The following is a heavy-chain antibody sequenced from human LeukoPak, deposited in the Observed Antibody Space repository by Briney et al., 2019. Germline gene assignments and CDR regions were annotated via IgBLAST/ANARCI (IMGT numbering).Heavy chain of an antibody. D-gene: IGHD1-7*01. CDR1: GGSFSGYY. CDR3: ARKSRDPRKNWNYGILPPSKKNNWSAP. Sequence: SETLSLTCAVYGGSFSGYYWSWIRQPPGKGLEWIGEINHSGSTNYNPSLKSRVTISVDTSKNQFSLKLSSVTAADTAVYYCARKSRDPRKNWNYGILPPSKKNNWSAPGGQETLVPVSS. J-gene: IGHJ5*02. CDR2: INHSGST. V-gene: IGHV4-34*01.